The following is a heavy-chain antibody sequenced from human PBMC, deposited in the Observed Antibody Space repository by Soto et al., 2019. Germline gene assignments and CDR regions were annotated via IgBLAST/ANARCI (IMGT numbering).Heavy chain of an antibody. V-gene: IGHV4-59*12. D-gene: IGHD6-13*01. Sequence: SETLSLTCTVSGGSISSYYWSWIRQPPGEGLEWIGYIYYSGSTNYNPSLKSRVTISVDTSKNQFSLKLSSVTPEDTAVYYCARGASSSWYVVGAFDIWGQGTMVTVSS. J-gene: IGHJ3*02. CDR2: IYYSGST. CDR3: ARGASSSWYVVGAFDI. CDR1: GGSISSYY.